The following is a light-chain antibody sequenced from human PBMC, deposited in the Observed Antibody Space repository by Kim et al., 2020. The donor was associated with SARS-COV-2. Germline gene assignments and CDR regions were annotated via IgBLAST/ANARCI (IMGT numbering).Light chain of an antibody. V-gene: IGLV3-21*04. J-gene: IGLJ3*02. CDR1: NIGAKS. CDR2: YDS. Sequence: VGPGKKASITCGGDNIGAKSVHGYQQKPGQAPVVVIYYDSGRPSGIPERFSGSNSGNTATLTISRVEAGDEADYYCQVWDRTSDRVFGGGTKLTVL. CDR3: QVWDRTSDRV.